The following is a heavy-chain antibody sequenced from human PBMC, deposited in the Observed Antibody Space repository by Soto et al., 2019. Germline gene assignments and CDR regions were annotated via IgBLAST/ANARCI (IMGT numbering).Heavy chain of an antibody. CDR2: INHSGST. Sequence: SETLSLTCAVYGGSFSGYYWSWVRQPPGKGLEWIGEINHSGSTNYSPSLKSRVTISVDTSKNQFSLKLSSVTAADTAVYYCARYYDFWSGYSTGNWFDPWGQGTLVTVSS. CDR1: GGSFSGYY. V-gene: IGHV4-34*01. J-gene: IGHJ5*02. D-gene: IGHD3-3*01. CDR3: ARYYDFWSGYSTGNWFDP.